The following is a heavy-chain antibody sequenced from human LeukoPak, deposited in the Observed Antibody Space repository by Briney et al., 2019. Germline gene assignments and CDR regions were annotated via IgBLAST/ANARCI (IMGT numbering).Heavy chain of an antibody. Sequence: ASVKVSCKASGYSFTSYGLTWVRQAPGQGLEWMGWISTYNGSTNYAQNLQGRITMTTDTPTSTAYMELRSLRSDDTAVYYCARVRYDILTGRTYYFDYWGQGTLVTVSS. J-gene: IGHJ4*02. CDR1: GYSFTSYG. CDR2: ISTYNGST. V-gene: IGHV1-18*01. CDR3: ARVRYDILTGRTYYFDY. D-gene: IGHD3-9*01.